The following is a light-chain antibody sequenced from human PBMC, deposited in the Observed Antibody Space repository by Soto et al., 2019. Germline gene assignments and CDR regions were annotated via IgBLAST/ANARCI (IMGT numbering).Light chain of an antibody. J-gene: IGKJ4*01. CDR2: DVS. CDR1: QDITTY. V-gene: IGKV1-33*01. CDR3: LQFDNLPLT. Sequence: DIQMTQSPSSLSASVGDRVTITCQASQDITTYLNWYQQKPGKAPKLLINDVSNLAAGVPSRFSGRGYGIDLTLTISSLQTEDVATYYCLQFDNLPLTFGGGTKVDIK.